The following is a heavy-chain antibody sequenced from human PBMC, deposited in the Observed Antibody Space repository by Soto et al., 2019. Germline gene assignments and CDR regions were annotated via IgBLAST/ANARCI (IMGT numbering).Heavy chain of an antibody. CDR3: ARGSLGYYYYYGMDV. J-gene: IGHJ6*02. V-gene: IGHV4-39*07. CDR1: GGAVSSGTYY. Sequence: SETLSLTCTVSGGAVSSGTYYWSWIRQPPGKGLEWIGEINHSGSTNYNPSLKSRVTISVDTSKNQFSLKLSSVTAADTAVYYCARGSLGYYYYYGMDVWGQGTTVTVSS. CDR2: INHSGST.